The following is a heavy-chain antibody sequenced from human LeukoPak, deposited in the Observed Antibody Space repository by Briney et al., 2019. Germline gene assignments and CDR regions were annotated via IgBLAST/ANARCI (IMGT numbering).Heavy chain of an antibody. CDR2: IIPIFGTA. J-gene: IGHJ4*02. V-gene: IGHV1-69*06. CDR1: GGTFSSYA. Sequence: SVKVSCKASGGTFSSYAISWERQAPGQGLEWMGGIIPIFGTANYAQKFQGRVTITADKSTSTAYMELSSLRSEDTAVYYCARVGGPDNYFDYWGQGTLVTVSS. D-gene: IGHD1-26*01. CDR3: ARVGGPDNYFDY.